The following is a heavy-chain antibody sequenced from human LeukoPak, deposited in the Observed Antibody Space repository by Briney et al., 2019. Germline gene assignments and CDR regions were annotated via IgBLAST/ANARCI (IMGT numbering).Heavy chain of an antibody. CDR2: IYYSGST. CDR1: GYSISNAYY. V-gene: IGHV4-61*01. Sequence: SETLSLTCTVSGYSISNAYYWGWIRQPPGKGLEWIGYIYYSGSTNYNPSLKSRVTISVDTSKNQFSLKLSSVTAADTAVYYCARLPGYRDAFDIWGQGTMVSVSS. D-gene: IGHD5-18*01. CDR3: ARLPGYRDAFDI. J-gene: IGHJ3*02.